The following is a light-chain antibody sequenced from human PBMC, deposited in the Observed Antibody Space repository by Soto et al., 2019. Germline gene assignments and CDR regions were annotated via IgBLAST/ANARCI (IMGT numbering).Light chain of an antibody. CDR2: DAS. V-gene: IGKV3-11*01. J-gene: IGKJ5*01. CDR3: QHRT. CDR1: QSVSRY. Sequence: IVMTQSPAPLSLSPRDRATLSCRASQSVSRYLAWYQQNSRQAPRLLIYDASNRATGIPARFSGSGSGTDFTRTISSLEPEDFAVYYCQHRTFGQGTRLEIK.